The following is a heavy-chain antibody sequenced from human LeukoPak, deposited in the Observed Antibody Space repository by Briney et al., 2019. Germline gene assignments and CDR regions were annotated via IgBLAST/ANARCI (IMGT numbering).Heavy chain of an antibody. CDR1: GYTFSGYF. Sequence: GASVKVSCKASGYTFSGYFIHWVRQAPGQGLERMGWINPSDGGTHYPQNFQGRVTMTRDTSINTACMEVTRVRSDDTAVYYCARRGLYYFDYWGQGTLVTVSS. V-gene: IGHV1-2*02. CDR2: INPSDGGT. J-gene: IGHJ4*02. CDR3: ARRGLYYFDY. D-gene: IGHD2-2*02.